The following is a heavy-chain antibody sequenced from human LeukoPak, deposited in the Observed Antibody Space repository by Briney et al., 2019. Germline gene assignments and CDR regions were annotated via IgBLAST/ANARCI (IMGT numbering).Heavy chain of an antibody. CDR1: GGSISSSSYY. Sequence: SETLSLTCSVSGGSISSSSYYWGWIRQPPGKGLEWLGSINYSGSTYYKPSLKSRVTISVDTSKNQFSLNLSSVTAADTAVYYCARRARWEPFDYWGQGTLVTVSS. D-gene: IGHD1-26*01. CDR2: INYSGST. J-gene: IGHJ4*02. CDR3: ARRARWEPFDY. V-gene: IGHV4-39*01.